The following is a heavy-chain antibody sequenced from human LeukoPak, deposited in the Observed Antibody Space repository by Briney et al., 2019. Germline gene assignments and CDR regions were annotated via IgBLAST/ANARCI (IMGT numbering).Heavy chain of an antibody. CDR1: GFTFSSYA. CDR3: ARDYMVRGVIIMAFDY. CDR2: ISGSGGST. V-gene: IGHV3-23*01. J-gene: IGHJ4*02. D-gene: IGHD3-10*01. Sequence: GGSLRLSCAASGFTFSSYAMSWVRQAPGKGLEWVSAISGSGGSTYYADSVKGRFTISRDNSKNTLYLQMNSLRAEDTAVYYCARDYMVRGVIIMAFDYWGQGTLVTVSS.